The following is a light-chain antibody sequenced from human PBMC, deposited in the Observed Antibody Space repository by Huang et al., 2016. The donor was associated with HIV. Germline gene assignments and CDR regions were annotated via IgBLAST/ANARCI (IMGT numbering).Light chain of an antibody. CDR1: LSLLYSSNNKDF. CDR2: WAS. CDR3: QQYYSTPLT. V-gene: IGKV4-1*01. J-gene: IGKJ4*01. Sequence: DIVMTQSPDSLTVSLGERATINCKSSLSLLYSSNNKDFLGWYQQKPGRPPILLIYWASTRNSGVPDRCNGSGSGTDFSLTINSLQAEDVAVYYCQQYYSTPLTFGGGTKVEIK.